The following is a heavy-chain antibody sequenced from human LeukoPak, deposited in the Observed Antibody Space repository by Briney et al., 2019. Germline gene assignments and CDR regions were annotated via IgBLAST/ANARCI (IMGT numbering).Heavy chain of an antibody. J-gene: IGHJ4*02. Sequence: SETLSLTCTVSGGSISNYYWNWIRQPAGKGLEWIGRIYTTGNTNYNPSLKSRVTISVDTSKNQFSLKLSSVTAADTAVYYCARHRDYGSGSYYYSWNYFDYWGQGTLVTVSS. D-gene: IGHD3-10*01. CDR1: GGSISNYY. CDR2: IYTTGNT. V-gene: IGHV4-4*07. CDR3: ARHRDYGSGSYYYSWNYFDY.